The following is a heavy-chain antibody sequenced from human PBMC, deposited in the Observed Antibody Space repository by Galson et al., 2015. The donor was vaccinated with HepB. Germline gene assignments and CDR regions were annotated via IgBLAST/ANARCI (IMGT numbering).Heavy chain of an antibody. CDR1: GFTFSSYA. Sequence: SLRLSCAASGFTFSSYAMHWVRQAPGKGLEWVAVISYDGSNKYYADSVKGRFTISRDNSKNTLYLQMNSLRAEDTAVYYCARAGPLRYFDWLLSFDYWGQGTLVTVSS. CDR2: ISYDGSNK. J-gene: IGHJ4*02. D-gene: IGHD3-9*01. V-gene: IGHV3-30-3*01. CDR3: ARAGPLRYFDWLLSFDY.